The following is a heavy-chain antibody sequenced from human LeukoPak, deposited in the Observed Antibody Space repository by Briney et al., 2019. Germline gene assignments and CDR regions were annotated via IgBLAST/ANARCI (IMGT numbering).Heavy chain of an antibody. CDR3: ARDLYSSGFDY. V-gene: IGHV3-23*01. Sequence: GGSLRLSCAASGFTFSSYAMSWVRQAPGKGLEWVSAISGSGGSTYYADSVKGRFTISRDNAKNSLYLQMNSLRAEDTAVYYCARDLYSSGFDYWGQGTLVTVSS. D-gene: IGHD6-19*01. CDR2: ISGSGGST. CDR1: GFTFSSYA. J-gene: IGHJ4*02.